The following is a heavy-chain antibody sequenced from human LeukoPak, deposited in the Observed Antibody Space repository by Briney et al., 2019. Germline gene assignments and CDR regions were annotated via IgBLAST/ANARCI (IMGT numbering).Heavy chain of an antibody. V-gene: IGHV1-18*01. CDR3: ARYTAGELDYYYYYMDV. CDR1: GYTFTSYG. Sequence: GASVKVSRKASGYTFTSYGISWVRQAPGQGLEWMGWISAYNGNTNYAQKLQGRVTMTTDTSTSTAYMELRSLRSDDTAVYYCARYTAGELDYYYYYMDVWGKGTTVTVSS. J-gene: IGHJ6*03. CDR2: ISAYNGNT. D-gene: IGHD1-26*01.